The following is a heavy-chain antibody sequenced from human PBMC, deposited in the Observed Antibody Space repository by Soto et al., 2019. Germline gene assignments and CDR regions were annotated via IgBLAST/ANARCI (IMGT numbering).Heavy chain of an antibody. V-gene: IGHV3-23*01. J-gene: IGHJ3*02. CDR1: GFTFSSYA. Sequence: SCGASGFTFSSYAMSWVRQAPGKGLEWVSAISGSGGSTYYADSVKGRFTISRDNSKNTLYLQMNSLRAEDMAVYYCAKSPGYCSSTSCQGAFDIWGQGTMVTVSS. CDR3: AKSPGYCSSTSCQGAFDI. D-gene: IGHD2-2*01. CDR2: ISGSGGST.